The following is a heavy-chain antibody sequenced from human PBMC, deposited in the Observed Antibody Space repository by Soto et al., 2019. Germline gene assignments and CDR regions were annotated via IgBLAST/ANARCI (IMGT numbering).Heavy chain of an antibody. J-gene: IGHJ4*02. CDR2: IKQDGSEK. CDR3: ARAYSSPPDYFDY. CDR1: GFTFSSYW. D-gene: IGHD6-13*01. Sequence: PGGSLRLSCAASGFTFSSYWMSWVRQAPGKGPEWVANIKQDGSEKYYVDSVKGRFTISRDNAKNSLYLQMNSLRAEDTAVYYCARAYSSPPDYFDYWGQGTLVTVSS. V-gene: IGHV3-7*03.